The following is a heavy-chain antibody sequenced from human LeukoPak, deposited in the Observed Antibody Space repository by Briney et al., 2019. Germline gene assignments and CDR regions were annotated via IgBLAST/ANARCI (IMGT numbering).Heavy chain of an antibody. CDR2: ISYDGSNK. CDR1: GFTFSSYA. V-gene: IGHV3-30*04. CDR3: ARDADIAVAGHFDY. D-gene: IGHD6-19*01. Sequence: GRSLRLSCATSGFTFSSYAMHWVRQGPGKGLEWVALISYDGSNKYYADSVKGRFTISRDNSKNTLYLQMTSLRAEDTAVCYCARDADIAVAGHFDYWGQGTLVTVSS. J-gene: IGHJ4*02.